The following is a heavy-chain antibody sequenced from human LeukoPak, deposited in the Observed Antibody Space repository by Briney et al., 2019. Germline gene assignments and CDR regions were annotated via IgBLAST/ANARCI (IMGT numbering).Heavy chain of an antibody. CDR1: GGTFSSYA. CDR3: ASVRREIGAMVAYYYYGMDV. CDR2: IIPIFGTA. D-gene: IGHD5-18*01. V-gene: IGHV1-69*01. J-gene: IGHJ6*04. Sequence: PGSSVTVSCKASGGTFSSYAISWVRQAPGQGLEGMGGIIPIFGTANYAQKFQGRVTITADESTSTAYMELSSLRSEDTAVYYCASVRREIGAMVAYYYYGMDVWGKGTTVTVSS.